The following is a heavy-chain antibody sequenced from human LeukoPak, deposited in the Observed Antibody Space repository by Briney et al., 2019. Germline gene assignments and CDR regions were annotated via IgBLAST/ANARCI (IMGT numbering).Heavy chain of an antibody. V-gene: IGHV3-23*01. Sequence: PGGSLRLSCAASGFTFSSYEMNWVRQAPGKGLEWVSAISGSGGSTYYADSVKGRFTISRDNSKNTLYLQMNSLRAEDTAVYYCAKGLTIFGVALNWFDPWGQGTLVTVSS. CDR3: AKGLTIFGVALNWFDP. D-gene: IGHD3-3*01. J-gene: IGHJ5*02. CDR2: ISGSGGST. CDR1: GFTFSSYE.